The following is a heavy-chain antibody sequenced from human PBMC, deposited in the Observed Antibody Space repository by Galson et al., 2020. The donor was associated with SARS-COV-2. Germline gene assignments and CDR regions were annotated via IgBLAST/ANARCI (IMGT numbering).Heavy chain of an antibody. V-gene: IGHV3-11*03. CDR3: ARGDIVVVPAAIKGPLFDY. J-gene: IGHJ4*02. CDR1: GFTFSDYY. D-gene: IGHD2-2*02. CDR2: ISSSSSYT. Sequence: GGSLRLSCAASGFTFSDYYMSWIRQAPGKGLEWVSYISSSSSYTNYADSVKGRFTISRDNAKNSLYLQMNSLRAEDTAVYYCARGDIVVVPAAIKGPLFDYWGQGTLVTVSS.